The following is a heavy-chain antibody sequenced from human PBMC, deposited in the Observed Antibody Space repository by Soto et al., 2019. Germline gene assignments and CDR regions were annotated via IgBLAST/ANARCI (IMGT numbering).Heavy chain of an antibody. D-gene: IGHD3-10*01. V-gene: IGHV3-72*01. CDR1: GFTFSDHF. CDR2: IRNKPNSYTT. CDR3: AREITVLNYFAH. Sequence: GGSLRLSCAASGFTFSDHFMDWVRQAPGKGLEWVGRIRNKPNSYTTEYAASVRGRFTISRDDSKSSLFLQMNGLKTEDTAVYFCAREITVLNYFAHWGQGTLVTVSS. J-gene: IGHJ4*02.